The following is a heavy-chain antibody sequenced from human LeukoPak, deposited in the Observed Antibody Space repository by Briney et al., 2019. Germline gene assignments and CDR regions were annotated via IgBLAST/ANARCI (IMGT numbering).Heavy chain of an antibody. CDR3: TSQGAAADAFDI. CDR2: IRSKANSYAT. J-gene: IGHJ3*02. V-gene: IGHV3-73*01. CDR1: GFTFSGSA. D-gene: IGHD6-13*01. Sequence: GGSLRLSCAASGFTFSGSAMHWVRQASGKGLEWVGRIRSKANSYATAYAASVKGRFTISRDDSKNTAYLQMNSLKTEDTAVYYCTSQGAAADAFDIWGQGTMVTVSS.